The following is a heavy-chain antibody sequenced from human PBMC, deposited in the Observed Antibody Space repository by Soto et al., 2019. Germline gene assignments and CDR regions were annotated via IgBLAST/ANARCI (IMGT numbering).Heavy chain of an antibody. CDR1: GGTFSSYA. CDR3: ASVRGVRDIYILPLDFDY. Sequence: SVKVSCKASGGTFSSYAIGWVRQAPGQGLEWMGGIIPIFGTANYAQKFQGRVTITADKSTSTAYMELSSLRSEDTAVYYCASVRGVRDIYILPLDFDYWGQGTLVTVSS. V-gene: IGHV1-69*06. J-gene: IGHJ4*02. CDR2: IIPIFGTA. D-gene: IGHD3-10*01.